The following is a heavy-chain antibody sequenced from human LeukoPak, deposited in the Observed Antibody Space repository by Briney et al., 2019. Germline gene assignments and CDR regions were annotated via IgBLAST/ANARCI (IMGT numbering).Heavy chain of an antibody. Sequence: PGGSLRLSCAVSGFGITSNYMSWVRQDPGRGLEWVAVIYGDDETNYSDSVRGRFTISRDNSKNTFYLQMNSLRVDDTAVYYCAKCSGWYVRVEDYWGQGTLVTVSS. CDR3: AKCSGWYVRVEDY. D-gene: IGHD6-19*01. J-gene: IGHJ4*02. V-gene: IGHV3-53*01. CDR1: GFGITSNY. CDR2: IYGDDET.